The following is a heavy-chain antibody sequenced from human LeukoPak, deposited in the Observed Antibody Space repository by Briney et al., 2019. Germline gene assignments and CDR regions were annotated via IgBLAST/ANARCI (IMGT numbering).Heavy chain of an antibody. CDR3: ASATRGVSTFPPFDAFDI. J-gene: IGHJ3*02. V-gene: IGHV4-4*02. Sequence: GSLRLSCAASGFTFSNAWMSWVRQAPGKGLEWVGEIYHSGSTNYNPSLKSRVTISGDTSKNQFSLKLRSVTAADTAVFYCASATRGVSTFPPFDAFDIWGQGTLVTVSS. CDR1: GFTFSNAW. D-gene: IGHD5/OR15-5a*01. CDR2: IYHSGST.